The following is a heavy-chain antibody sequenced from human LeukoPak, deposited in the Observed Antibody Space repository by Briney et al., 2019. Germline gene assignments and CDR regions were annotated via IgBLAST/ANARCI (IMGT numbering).Heavy chain of an antibody. CDR3: VKDFGRVRGTPNS. D-gene: IGHD3-16*01. CDR2: ISGSGNGFSI. CDR1: GFVFSIYT. V-gene: IGHV3-64D*06. J-gene: IGHJ4*02. Sequence: GGSLRLSCSASGFVFSIYTMYWVRQTPGKGPEYVSTISGSGNGFSIYYADSVKGRFTISRDDSKSILYLQMNGLRSEDTAVYYCVKDFGRVRGTPNSWGQGTLVTVSS.